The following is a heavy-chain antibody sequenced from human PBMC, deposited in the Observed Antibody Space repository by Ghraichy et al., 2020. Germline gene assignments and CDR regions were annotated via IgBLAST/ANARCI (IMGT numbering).Heavy chain of an antibody. J-gene: IGHJ5*02. V-gene: IGHV3-23*01. CDR2: ITDSGYNT. CDR1: GFTFRDFA. CDR3: AKDMTVLRILEWLSFFDD. Sequence: SCAASGFTFRDFAMTWVRLAPGKGLEWVSSITDSGYNTYYADSVKGRFAISRDNSRDTLYLQMNSLRAEDTAVYYCAKDMTVLRILEWLSFFDDWGQGTLVTVSS. D-gene: IGHD3-3*01.